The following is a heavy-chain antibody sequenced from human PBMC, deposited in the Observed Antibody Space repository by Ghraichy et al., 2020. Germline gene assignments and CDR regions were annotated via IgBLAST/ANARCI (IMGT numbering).Heavy chain of an antibody. CDR3: ARDRGYCSSTSCYRTREYYYYGMDV. CDR2: ISSSSSTI. Sequence: GSLRLSCAASGFTFSSYSMNWVRQAPGKGLEWVSYISSSSSTIYYADSVKGRFTISRDNAKNSLYLQMNSLRDEDTAVYYCARDRGYCSSTSCYRTREYYYYGMDVWGQGTTVTVSS. D-gene: IGHD2-2*01. V-gene: IGHV3-48*02. CDR1: GFTFSSYS. J-gene: IGHJ6*02.